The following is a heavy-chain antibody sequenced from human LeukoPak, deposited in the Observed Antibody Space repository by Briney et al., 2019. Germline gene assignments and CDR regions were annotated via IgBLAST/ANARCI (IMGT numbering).Heavy chain of an antibody. D-gene: IGHD3-16*01. CDR1: GFTFNHYW. V-gene: IGHV3-7*01. CDR3: AGGIYDTDSLGLYFDH. CDR2: IKQDGSQI. Sequence: QAGGSLRLSCAASGFTFNHYWMSWVRQAPGKGLEWLANIKQDGSQIYYVDSVKGRFTTSRDNAKYSLYLQMNSLRAEDTAVYYCAGGIYDTDSLGLYFDHWGQGTLVTVSS. J-gene: IGHJ1*01.